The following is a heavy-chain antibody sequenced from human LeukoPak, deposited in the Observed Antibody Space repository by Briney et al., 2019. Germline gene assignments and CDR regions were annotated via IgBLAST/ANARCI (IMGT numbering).Heavy chain of an antibody. J-gene: IGHJ1*01. CDR3: ASYGSGSRPRAEYFQH. D-gene: IGHD3-10*01. CDR2: ISSSGSTI. CDR1: GFTFSRFW. V-gene: IGHV3-48*04. Sequence: PGGSLRLSCAASGFTFSRFWMSWVRQAPGKGLEWVSYISSSGSTIYYADSVKGRFTISRDNAKNSLYLQMNSLRAEDTAVYYCASYGSGSRPRAEYFQHWGQGTLVTVSS.